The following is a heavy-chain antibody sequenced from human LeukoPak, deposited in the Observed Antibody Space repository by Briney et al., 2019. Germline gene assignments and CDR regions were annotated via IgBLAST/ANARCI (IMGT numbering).Heavy chain of an antibody. Sequence: SETLSLTCTVSGYSISSGYYWGWIRQPPGKGLEWIGSIYYSGSTYYNPSLKSRVTISVDTSKNQFSLKLSSVTAADTAVYYCAREEPPFDPWGQGTLVTVSS. J-gene: IGHJ5*02. V-gene: IGHV4-38-2*02. CDR2: IYYSGST. CDR1: GYSISSGYY. CDR3: AREEPPFDP. D-gene: IGHD1-14*01.